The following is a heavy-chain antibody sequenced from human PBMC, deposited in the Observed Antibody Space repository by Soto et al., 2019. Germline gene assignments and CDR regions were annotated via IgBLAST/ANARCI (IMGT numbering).Heavy chain of an antibody. CDR2: ISYSGTT. J-gene: IGHJ5*02. V-gene: IGHV4-30-4*01. Sequence: QVQLQESGPGLVKPSQTLSLTCTVSGDSISSNNNYWSWLRQPPGEGLEWIGFISYSGTTSSSPSLKRRVAISLDTSKNQFSLSLSSVTAADTAVYYCARGRGYSYGLDPWGQGTLVTVSS. CDR3: ARGRGYSYGLDP. D-gene: IGHD5-18*01. CDR1: GDSISSNNNY.